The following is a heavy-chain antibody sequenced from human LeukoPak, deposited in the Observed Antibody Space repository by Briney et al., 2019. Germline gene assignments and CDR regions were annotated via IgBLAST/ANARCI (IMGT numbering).Heavy chain of an antibody. J-gene: IGHJ4*02. CDR1: GFTFVIYG. Sequence: PGGSLRLSCAASGFTFVIYGMHWARQPPGRGLEWGAFIWYDGSNKYYADSVKGRFTISRDNSKNTLCLQMDSLRAEDTAVYYCARGPGVRWLVGFDYWGQGTLVTVSS. V-gene: IGHV3-33*01. CDR2: IWYDGSNK. D-gene: IGHD6-19*01. CDR3: ARGPGVRWLVGFDY.